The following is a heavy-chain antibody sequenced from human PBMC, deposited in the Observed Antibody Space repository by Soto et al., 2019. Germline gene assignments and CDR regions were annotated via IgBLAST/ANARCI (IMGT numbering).Heavy chain of an antibody. D-gene: IGHD1-1*01. V-gene: IGHV3-53*01. J-gene: IGHJ3*02. CDR2: LYDVDGT. Sequence: DVQLVASGGGLIQPGGSLRLSCAALGLTVRGKKYITWVRQAPGKGLEWVSALYDVDGTYYADSAKGRFTISRDNSNNIIYLQMNSLGPDDTAVYYCASWLEREHAYDIWGLGTMVTSLQ. CDR3: ASWLEREHAYDI. CDR1: GLTVRGKKY.